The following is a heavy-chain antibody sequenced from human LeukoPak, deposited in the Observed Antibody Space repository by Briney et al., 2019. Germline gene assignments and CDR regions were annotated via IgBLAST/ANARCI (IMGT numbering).Heavy chain of an antibody. V-gene: IGHV3-53*01. CDR1: GFTVSNNY. CDR2: IYKVGNT. D-gene: IGHD6-19*01. CDR3: AKSPWLVTTHFDY. J-gene: IGHJ4*02. Sequence: GGSLRLSCAASGFTVSNNYMSWVRQAPGKGLEWVSVIYKVGNTYYADSVKGRFTISRDNSRNTLYLQMNSLRADDTAVYYCAKSPWLVTTHFDYWGQGTLVTVSS.